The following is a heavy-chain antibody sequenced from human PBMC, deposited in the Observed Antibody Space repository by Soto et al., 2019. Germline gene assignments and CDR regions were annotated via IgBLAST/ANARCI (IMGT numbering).Heavy chain of an antibody. CDR3: ASALGYCSGGSCAQGFDP. Sequence: QVQLVQSGAEVKKPGSSVKVSCKASGGTFSSYAISWVRQAPGQGLEWMGGIIPIFGTANYAQKFQGRVTITADKYTSTAYMELSRLRSEDTAVYYCASALGYCSGGSCAQGFDPWGQGTLVTVSS. CDR1: GGTFSSYA. CDR2: IIPIFGTA. V-gene: IGHV1-69*06. D-gene: IGHD2-15*01. J-gene: IGHJ5*02.